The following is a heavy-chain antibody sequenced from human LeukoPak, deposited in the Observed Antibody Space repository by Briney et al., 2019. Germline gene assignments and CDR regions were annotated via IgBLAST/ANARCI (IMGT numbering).Heavy chain of an antibody. V-gene: IGHV5-51*01. CDR1: GYSFTSYW. D-gene: IGHD5-12*01. CDR2: IYPGDSDT. J-gene: IGHJ5*02. CDR3: ARQGQWLLNWFDP. Sequence: PGESLKISCKGSGYSFTSYWIGWVRQMPGKGLEWMGIIYPGDSDTRYSPSFQGQVTISADKSISAAYLQWSSLKASDTAMYYCARQGQWLLNWFDPWGQGTQVTVSS.